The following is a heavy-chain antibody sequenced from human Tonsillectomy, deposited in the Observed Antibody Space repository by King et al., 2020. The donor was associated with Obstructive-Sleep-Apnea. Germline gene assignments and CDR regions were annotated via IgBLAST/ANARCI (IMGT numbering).Heavy chain of an antibody. Sequence: VQLVESGGGVVQPGRSLRLSCAASGFTFSSYAMHWVRQAPGKGLEWVAVISYEGSNKYYADFVKGRFTISRDNSKNTLYLQMNNLRAEDTALYYCARDAYRYDSSGYYYNYFDYWGQGTLVTVSS. CDR3: ARDAYRYDSSGYYYNYFDY. CDR2: ISYEGSNK. J-gene: IGHJ4*02. D-gene: IGHD3-22*01. V-gene: IGHV3-30-3*01. CDR1: GFTFSSYA.